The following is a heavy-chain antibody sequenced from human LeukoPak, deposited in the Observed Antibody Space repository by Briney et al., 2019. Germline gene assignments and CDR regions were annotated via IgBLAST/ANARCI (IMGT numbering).Heavy chain of an antibody. Sequence: ASVKVSCKASGYTFPNYDISWVRQATGQGLEWMGWMNFNSGNTGYAQKFQGRVTMTTNTAISTVYMELSSLKSEDTAIYHCARVGQGNTAIHIWGQGTMVTVSS. J-gene: IGHJ3*02. CDR2: MNFNSGNT. V-gene: IGHV1-8*01. CDR1: GYTFPNYD. CDR3: ARVGQGNTAIHI. D-gene: IGHD5-18*01.